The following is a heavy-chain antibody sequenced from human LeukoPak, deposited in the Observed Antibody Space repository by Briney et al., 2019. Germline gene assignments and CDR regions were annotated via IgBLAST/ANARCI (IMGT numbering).Heavy chain of an antibody. Sequence: ASVKVSCKASGYTFTSYGISWVRQAPGQGLEWMGWISAYNGNTNYAQKLQGRVTMTTDTSTSTAYMELRSLRSDDTAVYYCAGGEVGVVPENTWFAPGGQETLVTVSS. CDR3: AGGEVGVVPENTWFAP. CDR2: ISAYNGNT. CDR1: GYTFTSYG. V-gene: IGHV1-18*01. J-gene: IGHJ5*02. D-gene: IGHD2-21*02.